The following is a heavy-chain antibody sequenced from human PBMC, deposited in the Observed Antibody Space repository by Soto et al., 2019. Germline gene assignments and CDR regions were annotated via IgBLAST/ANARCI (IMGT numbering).Heavy chain of an antibody. D-gene: IGHD5-18*01. CDR2: IYYSGST. CDR3: ARADVDTAMVTENWFDP. V-gene: IGHV4-31*03. J-gene: IGHJ5*02. Sequence: SETLSLTCTVSGGSISSGGYYWSWIRQHPGKGLEWIGYIYYSGSTYYNPSLKSRVTISVDTSKNQFSLKLSSLTAADTAVYYCARADVDTAMVTENWFDPWGQGTLVTVSS. CDR1: GGSISSGGYY.